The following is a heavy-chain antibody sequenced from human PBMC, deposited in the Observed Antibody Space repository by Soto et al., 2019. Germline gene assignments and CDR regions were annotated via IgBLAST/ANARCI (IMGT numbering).Heavy chain of an antibody. J-gene: IGHJ5*02. CDR2: INAGNGNT. V-gene: IGHV1-3*01. D-gene: IGHD6-13*01. CDR1: GYTFTSYA. CDR3: ARGTRYSSSWHTEGGWFDP. Sequence: QVQLVQSGAEVKKPGASVKVSCKASGYTFTSYAMHWVRQAPGQRLEWMGWINAGNGNTKYSQKFQGRVTITRDTSASTAYMELSSLRSEDTAVYYCARGTRYSSSWHTEGGWFDPWGQGTLVTVSS.